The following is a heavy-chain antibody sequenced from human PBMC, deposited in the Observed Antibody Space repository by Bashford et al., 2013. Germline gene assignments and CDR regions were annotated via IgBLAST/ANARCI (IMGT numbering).Heavy chain of an antibody. V-gene: IGHV4-30-4*01. CDR1: GGSINSGDYY. Sequence: SETLSLTCTVSGGSINSGDYYWSWIRQPPGRAWSGLGTIYYTGRTYYNPSLTSRVTISVGPSKNQFSLKLSSVTAADTAVYYCARHAAGDYYYDSSGYSLLVGHDAFVHLGPRDEWSPSPQ. CDR2: IYYTGRT. D-gene: IGHD3-22*01. CDR3: ARHAAGDYYYDSSGYSLLVGHDAFVH. J-gene: IGHJ3*02.